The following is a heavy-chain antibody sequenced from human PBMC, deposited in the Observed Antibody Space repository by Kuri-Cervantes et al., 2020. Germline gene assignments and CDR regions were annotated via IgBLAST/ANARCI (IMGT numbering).Heavy chain of an antibody. Sequence: GESLKISCAASGFTFDDYAMHWVRQAPGKGLEWVSVIYSGGSTYYADSVKGRFTISRDNSKNTLYLQMNSLRAEDTAVYYCASFPSYRLGYFQHWGQGTLVTVSS. CDR2: IYSGGST. V-gene: IGHV3-53*01. D-gene: IGHD3-16*02. CDR1: GFTFDDYA. CDR3: ASFPSYRLGYFQH. J-gene: IGHJ1*01.